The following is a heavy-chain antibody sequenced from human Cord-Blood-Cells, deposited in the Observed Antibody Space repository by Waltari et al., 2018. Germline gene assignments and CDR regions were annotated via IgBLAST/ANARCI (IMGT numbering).Heavy chain of an antibody. V-gene: IGHV1-2*06. J-gene: IGHJ6*02. CDR3: ARETAYGSGGYYYYGMDV. D-gene: IGHD3-10*01. CDR2: INPNSGGT. Sequence: QVQLVQSGAEVKKPGASVKVSCKASGYTFTGYYMHWVRQAPGQGLEWMGRINPNSGGTNYAQKFQGRVTMTRDTSISTAYMELSRLGSGDTAVYYCARETAYGSGGYYYYGMDVWGQGTTVTVSS. CDR1: GYTFTGYY.